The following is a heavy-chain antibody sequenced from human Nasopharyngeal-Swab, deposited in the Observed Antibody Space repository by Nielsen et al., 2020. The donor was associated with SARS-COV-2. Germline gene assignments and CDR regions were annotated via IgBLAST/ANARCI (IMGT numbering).Heavy chain of an antibody. J-gene: IGHJ2*01. V-gene: IGHV3-53*01. CDR2: ISSDSST. D-gene: IGHD2-15*01. CDR1: GFPVSSKY. CDR3: AREFCSGGTCYGYFDL. Sequence: GSLKISCAASGFPVSSKYMSWVRQAPGKGLKWVSLISSDSSTYYADSVKGRFTISRDNSKNTLFLQMNSLRAEDTAIYYCAREFCSGGTCYGYFDLWGRGTLVTVSS.